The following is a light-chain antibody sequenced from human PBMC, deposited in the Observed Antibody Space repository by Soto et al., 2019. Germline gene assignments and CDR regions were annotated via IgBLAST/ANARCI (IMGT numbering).Light chain of an antibody. V-gene: IGKV3-20*01. CDR3: QQYGSSGWT. CDR2: GAS. CDR1: QSVSSSY. Sequence: EIVLTQSPGTLSLSPGERATLSCRASQSVSSSYLAWYQQKPGQAPRLLIYGASSRATGIPDSFSCSGSGTEFTVPSSRLEPEGFAVYYCQQYGSSGWTFGQGTKVEIK. J-gene: IGKJ1*01.